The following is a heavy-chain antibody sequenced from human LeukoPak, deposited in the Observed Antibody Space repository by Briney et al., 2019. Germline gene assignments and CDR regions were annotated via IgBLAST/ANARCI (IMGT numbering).Heavy chain of an antibody. CDR3: ASDVAREFDH. V-gene: IGHV1-8*01. D-gene: IGHD5-24*01. CDR1: GYTFTSYD. J-gene: IGHJ4*02. CDR2: MNPNSGNT. Sequence: ASVKVSCKASGYTFTSYDINWVRQATGQGLEWMGWMNPNSGNTGYAQKFQGRVTMTWDTSATTVYLDLSGLTFEDTAVYYCASDVAREFDHWGQGTLVTVSS.